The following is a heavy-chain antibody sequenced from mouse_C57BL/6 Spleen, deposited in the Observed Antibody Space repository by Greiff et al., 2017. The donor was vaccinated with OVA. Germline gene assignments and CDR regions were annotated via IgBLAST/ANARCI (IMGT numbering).Heavy chain of an antibody. J-gene: IGHJ4*01. D-gene: IGHD4-1*01. CDR1: GYTFPDYE. CDR2: IDPETGGT. V-gene: IGHV1-15*01. CDR3: TRYWDERDYAMDY. Sequence: QVQLQQSGAELVRPGASVTLSCKASGYTFPDYEMHWVKQTPVHGLEWIGAIDPETGGTAYNQKFKGQAILTADKSSSTAYMELRSLTSEDSAVYYCTRYWDERDYAMDYWGQGTSVTVSS.